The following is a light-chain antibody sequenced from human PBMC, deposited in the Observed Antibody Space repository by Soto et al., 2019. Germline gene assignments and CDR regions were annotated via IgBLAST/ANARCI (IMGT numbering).Light chain of an antibody. Sequence: QSVLTQPASVSGCPGQSITISCTGTSSDFGGYNYVSWYQQHPGKAPKLMIYDVSNRPSGVSNRFSGSKSGNTASLTISGLQAEDEADYYCSSYTSSSSPYVFGTGTKVTVL. CDR3: SSYTSSSSPYV. V-gene: IGLV2-14*01. CDR2: DVS. J-gene: IGLJ1*01. CDR1: SSDFGGYNY.